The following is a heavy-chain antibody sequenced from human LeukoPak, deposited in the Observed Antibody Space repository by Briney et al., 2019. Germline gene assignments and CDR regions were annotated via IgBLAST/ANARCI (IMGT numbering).Heavy chain of an antibody. CDR2: VYSGGST. D-gene: IGHD2-8*01. V-gene: IGHV3-66*01. CDR1: GFIVTNNY. CDR3: ARDPPAVLIDTYG. Sequence: GGSLRLSCTASGFIVTNNYINWVRQAPGKGLEGVSLVYSGGSTYYADSVKGRFTISRDNSKNMVYLQMNSLRAEDTAMYYCARDPPAVLIDTYGWGQGTLVTVSS. J-gene: IGHJ4*02.